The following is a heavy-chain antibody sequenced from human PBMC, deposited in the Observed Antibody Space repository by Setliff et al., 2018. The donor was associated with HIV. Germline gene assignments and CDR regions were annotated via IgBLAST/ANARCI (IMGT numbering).Heavy chain of an antibody. CDR1: GFTFSSYW. D-gene: IGHD5-12*01. CDR2: IKQDGSEK. CDR3: ARGGGYEYGRYSYYGMDV. J-gene: IGHJ6*02. Sequence: GGSLRLSCAASGFTFSSYWMSWVRQAPGKGLEWVANIKQDGSEKYYVDSVKGRFTISRDNAKNSMSLQMSSLRVDDAGVYYCARGGGYEYGRYSYYGMDVWGRGTTVTVSS. V-gene: IGHV3-7*03.